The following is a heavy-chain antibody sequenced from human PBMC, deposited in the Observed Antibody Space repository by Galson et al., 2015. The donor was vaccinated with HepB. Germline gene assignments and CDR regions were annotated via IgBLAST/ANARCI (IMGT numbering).Heavy chain of an antibody. CDR1: GFTFSSYG. Sequence: SLRLSCAASGFTFSSYGMHWVRQAPGKGLEWVAFIRYDGSNKYYADSVKGRFTISRDNSKNTLYLQMNSLRAEDTAVYYCAKDRPIVVVTAASGGYFDYWGQGTLVTVSS. D-gene: IGHD2-21*02. CDR2: IRYDGSNK. V-gene: IGHV3-30*02. J-gene: IGHJ4*02. CDR3: AKDRPIVVVTAASGGYFDY.